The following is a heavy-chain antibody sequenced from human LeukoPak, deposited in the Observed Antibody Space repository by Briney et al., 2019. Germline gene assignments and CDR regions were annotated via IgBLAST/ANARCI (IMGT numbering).Heavy chain of an antibody. CDR2: IDYSGNT. J-gene: IGHJ4*02. D-gene: IGHD4-23*01. CDR3: ARDADYGGNGNYFDY. Sequence: SETLSLTCTVSGGSISSSGYCWGWIRQPPGKGLEWIGSIDYSGNTNYNPSLKSRVTIAVDMSKNQFSLKLSSVTAADTAVYYCARDADYGGNGNYFDYWGQGTLVTVSS. V-gene: IGHV4-39*02. CDR1: GGSISSSGYC.